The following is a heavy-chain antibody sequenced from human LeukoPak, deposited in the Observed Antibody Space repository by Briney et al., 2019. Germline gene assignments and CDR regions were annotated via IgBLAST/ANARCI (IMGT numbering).Heavy chain of an antibody. CDR1: GGSISSYY. Sequence: SETLSLTCTVSGGSISSYYWSWIRQPPGTGLEWIGYIYYSGSTNYNPSLKSRVTISVDTSKNQFSLKLSSVTAADTAVYYCARSRLSYDYEDYWGQGTLVTVSS. J-gene: IGHJ4*02. D-gene: IGHD3-16*01. V-gene: IGHV4-59*01. CDR3: ARSRLSYDYEDY. CDR2: IYYSGST.